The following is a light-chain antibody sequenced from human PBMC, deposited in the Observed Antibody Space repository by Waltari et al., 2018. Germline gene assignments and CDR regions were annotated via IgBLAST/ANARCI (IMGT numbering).Light chain of an antibody. CDR2: EDT. CDR3: FSVAGRGTKI. Sequence: QSALTQPASVSGSPGQSITISCSGTNINIGDYNLVSWYQHHPGKAPKRIIYEDTKRPSGVSFRLAGSKAGNTAALTISGLQAEDEADYYCFSVAGRGTKIFGGGTKLTVL. V-gene: IGLV2-23*01. CDR1: NINIGDYNL. J-gene: IGLJ2*01.